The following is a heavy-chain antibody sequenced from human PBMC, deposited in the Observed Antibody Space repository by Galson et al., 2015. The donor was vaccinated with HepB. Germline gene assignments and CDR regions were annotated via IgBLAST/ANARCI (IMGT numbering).Heavy chain of an antibody. V-gene: IGHV1-18*01. D-gene: IGHD3-22*01. CDR3: ARAWKENDSSGYFF. CDR1: GYTFSSYG. J-gene: IGHJ4*02. CDR2: ISAYNGNT. Sequence: SGAEVKKPGASVKVSCKASGYTFSSYGISWVRQAPGQGLEWMGWISAYNGNTNYAQKLQGRVTMTTDTSTTTAYLELRSLRSDDTAVYYCARAWKENDSSGYFFWGQGTLVTVSS.